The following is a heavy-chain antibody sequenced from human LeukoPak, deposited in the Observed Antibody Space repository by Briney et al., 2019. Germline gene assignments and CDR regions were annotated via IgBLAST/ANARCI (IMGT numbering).Heavy chain of an antibody. CDR2: ISYDGSNK. CDR3: SVAGKGTEYYFDY. CDR1: GFTFSSYA. V-gene: IGHV3-30-3*01. Sequence: GRPLRLSCAASGFTFSSYAMHWVRQAPGKGLEWVAVISYDGSNKYYADSVKGRFTISRDNSKNTLYLQMNSLRAEDTAVYYCSVAGKGTEYYFDYWGQGTLVTVSS. D-gene: IGHD6-19*01. J-gene: IGHJ4*02.